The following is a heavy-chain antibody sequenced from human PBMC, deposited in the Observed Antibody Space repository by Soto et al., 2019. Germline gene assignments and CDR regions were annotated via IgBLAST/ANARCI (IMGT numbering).Heavy chain of an antibody. Sequence: QVQLVESGGGVVQPGGSLRLACATSGFTFSSYAMHWVRQAPGKGLDWVAVILSDGSNKHYADSVKGRFTISRDNSKNTLFLQINSLRAEDTAVSYCAAELPYSDCRLDYWGQGTLVTVSS. D-gene: IGHD2-21*02. CDR3: AAELPYSDCRLDY. CDR1: GFTFSSYA. CDR2: ILSDGSNK. V-gene: IGHV3-33*05. J-gene: IGHJ4*02.